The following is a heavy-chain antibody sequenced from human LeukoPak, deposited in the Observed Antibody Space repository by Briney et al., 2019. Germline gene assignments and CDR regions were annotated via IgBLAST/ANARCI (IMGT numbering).Heavy chain of an antibody. Sequence: SVTQSLPCTVSVDPNKRYYGSCLPGPPEGALVGLGYLYYCGSTNYNPSLKSRGAISVDPSKKQFSLKLSSVTAADTAVYYCARQMDTTTVTGPYYHFMDVWRKGTTVTVSS. CDR2: LYYCGST. D-gene: IGHD5-18*01. CDR1: VDPNKRYY. CDR3: ARQMDTTTVTGPYYHFMDV. V-gene: IGHV4-59*08. J-gene: IGHJ6*03.